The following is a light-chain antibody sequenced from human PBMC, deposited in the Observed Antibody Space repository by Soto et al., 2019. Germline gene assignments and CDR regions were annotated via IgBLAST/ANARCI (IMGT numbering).Light chain of an antibody. CDR2: GAS. Sequence: EIVMTQSPATLSVSPGERATLSCRASQSVSSNLAWYQQKPGQAPRLLIYGASTRATGIPARFSGSGSGTEFTLTISSLQSEDFAVYYCQQYNNWLWTFGQGTKLDIK. CDR3: QQYNNWLWT. J-gene: IGKJ1*01. V-gene: IGKV3-15*01. CDR1: QSVSSN.